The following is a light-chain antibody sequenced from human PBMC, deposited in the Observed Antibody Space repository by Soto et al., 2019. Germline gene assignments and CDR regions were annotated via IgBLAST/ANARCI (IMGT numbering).Light chain of an antibody. CDR3: AAWEDSLSGPV. CDR1: SSNIGSNA. Sequence: QSVLTQPPSASGTPGQRVTISCSGSSSNIGSNAVNWYQQLPGTAPKLLIYYNNQRPSGVPDRFSGSKSGTSASLAISGLQSEDEANYYWAAWEDSLSGPVFGGGTKLTVL. J-gene: IGLJ3*02. V-gene: IGLV1-44*01. CDR2: YNN.